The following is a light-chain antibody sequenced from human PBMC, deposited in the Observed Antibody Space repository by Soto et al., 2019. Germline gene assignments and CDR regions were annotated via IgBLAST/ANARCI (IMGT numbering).Light chain of an antibody. CDR3: QHSRNSPLT. J-gene: IGKJ4*01. Sequence: PSPRTFSPVARAPLSCSASQSGSNHYLTWYQQKPGQAPKLLIFGASSMPTGIPYRFSGGGSGTDFTLTITSLQPEDFAIYYCQHSRNSPLTFGGGTKVDIK. CDR2: GAS. CDR1: QSGSNHY. V-gene: IGKV3-20*01.